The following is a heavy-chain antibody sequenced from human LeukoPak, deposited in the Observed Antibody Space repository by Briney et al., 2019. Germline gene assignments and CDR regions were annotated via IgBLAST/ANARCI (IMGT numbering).Heavy chain of an antibody. D-gene: IGHD5-18*01. CDR3: AKDIVPEPSIGDSYGMNY. Sequence: PGGSLRLSCAASGFTFDDYAMQWVRQAPGKGLEWVSLISGDGGSTYYADSVKGRFTISRDNSKNSLYLQMNSLRTEDTALYYCAKDIVPEPSIGDSYGMNYWGQGTLVTVSS. CDR2: ISGDGGST. J-gene: IGHJ4*02. CDR1: GFTFDDYA. V-gene: IGHV3-43*02.